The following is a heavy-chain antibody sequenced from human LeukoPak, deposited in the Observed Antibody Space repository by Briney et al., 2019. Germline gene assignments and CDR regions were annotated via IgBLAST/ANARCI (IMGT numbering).Heavy chain of an antibody. J-gene: IGHJ5*02. CDR3: VRGILSDDTLTGP. D-gene: IGHD3-9*01. CDR1: GYTFSSYG. Sequence: GASVKVSCKTSGYTFSSYGINWVRQALGQGLEWMGWISTYNGDTKYAQKLQGRVTMTTDTSTNTAYMELRSLKSDDTAVYYCVRGILSDDTLTGPWGQGTLVTVSS. CDR2: ISTYNGDT. V-gene: IGHV1-18*01.